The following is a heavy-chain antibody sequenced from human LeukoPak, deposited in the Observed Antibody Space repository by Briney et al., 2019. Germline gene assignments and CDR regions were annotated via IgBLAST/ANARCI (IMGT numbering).Heavy chain of an antibody. CDR2: IYYSGST. V-gene: IGHV4-59*08. CDR1: SGSISSYY. D-gene: IGHD3-10*01. Sequence: SETLSLTCTVSSGSISSYYWRWIRRPPGEGVEGVGYIYYSGSTNYNPSLKSRVTISVDTSKNQFYLKLSSVTAADTAVYYCARHSAPTMVRGVNYYYYYMDVWGKGTTVTVSS. CDR3: ARHSAPTMVRGVNYYYYYMDV. J-gene: IGHJ6*03.